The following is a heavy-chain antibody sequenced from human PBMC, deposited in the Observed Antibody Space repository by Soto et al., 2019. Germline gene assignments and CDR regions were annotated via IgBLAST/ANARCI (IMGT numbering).Heavy chain of an antibody. CDR3: AKGRSYVRNFDY. CDR1: GFTFSSYA. D-gene: IGHD1-26*01. J-gene: IGHJ4*02. CDR2: ISGSGGST. Sequence: PVGSLRLSCAASGFTFSSYAMSWVRQAPGKGLEWVSAISGSGGSTYYADSVKGRFTISRDNSKNTLYLQMNSLRAEDTAVYYCAKGRSYVRNFDYWGQGTLVTVSS. V-gene: IGHV3-23*01.